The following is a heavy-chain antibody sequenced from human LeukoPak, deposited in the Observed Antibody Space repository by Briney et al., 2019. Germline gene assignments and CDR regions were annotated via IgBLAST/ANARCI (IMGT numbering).Heavy chain of an antibody. CDR3: ARNDYSNYVGYWYLDL. J-gene: IGHJ2*01. CDR1: GYTFTDYY. D-gene: IGHD4-11*01. CDR2: INPNSGGT. V-gene: IGHV1-2*02. Sequence: ASVKVSCKASGYTFTDYYMHWIRQAPGQGLEWMGWINPNSGGTNYAQKFQGRVTMTRDTSISTAYMELSRLRSDDTAVYYCARNDYSNYVGYWYLDLWARGTLVTVSS.